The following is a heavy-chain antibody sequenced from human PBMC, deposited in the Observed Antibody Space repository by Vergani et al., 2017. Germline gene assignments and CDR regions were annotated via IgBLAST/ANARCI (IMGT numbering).Heavy chain of an antibody. D-gene: IGHD3-9*01. CDR2: IYYSGST. CDR1: GGSISSGGYY. J-gene: IGHJ3*02. Sequence: QVQLQESGPGLVKPSQTLSLTCTVSGGSISSGGYYWSWIRQHPGKGLEWIGYIYYSGSTYYNPSLKSRVTISVDTSKNQFSLKLSSVTAADTAVYYCAREXGDHYDILTGYSNPHKYGAFDIWGQGTMVTVSS. V-gene: IGHV4-31*03. CDR3: AREXGDHYDILTGYSNPHKYGAFDI.